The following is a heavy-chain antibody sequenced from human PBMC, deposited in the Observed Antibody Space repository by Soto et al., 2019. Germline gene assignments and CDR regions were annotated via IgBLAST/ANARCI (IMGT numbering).Heavy chain of an antibody. Sequence: PGGSLRLSCAASGFTFSSYEMNWVRQAPGKGLEWVSYISSSGSTIYYADSVKGRFTISRDNAKNSLYLQMNSLRAEDTAVYYCARDRYYDFWSGYYSRPGYGMDVWGQGTTVTVSS. V-gene: IGHV3-48*03. CDR3: ARDRYYDFWSGYYSRPGYGMDV. CDR2: ISSSGSTI. CDR1: GFTFSSYE. D-gene: IGHD3-3*01. J-gene: IGHJ6*02.